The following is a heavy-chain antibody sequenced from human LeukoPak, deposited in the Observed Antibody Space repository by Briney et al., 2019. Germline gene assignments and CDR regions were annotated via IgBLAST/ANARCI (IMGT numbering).Heavy chain of an antibody. V-gene: IGHV4-38-2*02. CDR2: IYHSGST. D-gene: IGHD3-22*01. CDR1: GYSINSGYH. CDR3: ARHYLYDTSGDGTYYFDY. J-gene: IGHJ4*02. Sequence: SETLSLTCIISGYSINSGYHWGWIRQPPGKGMEWIGSIYHSGSTYYNPSPKSRVTISIDTSKNQFSLKLSSVTAADTAVYYCARHYLYDTSGDGTYYFDYWGQGTLVTVSS.